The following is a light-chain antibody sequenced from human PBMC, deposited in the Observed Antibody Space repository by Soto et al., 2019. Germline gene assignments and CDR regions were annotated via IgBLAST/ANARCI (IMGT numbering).Light chain of an antibody. J-gene: IGLJ3*02. CDR2: LNSDGSH. V-gene: IGLV4-69*01. CDR3: QTWGTGTWV. Sequence: QLVLTQSPSASASLGAPVKLTCTLSSGHSSYAIAWHQQQPEKGPRYLMKLNSDGSHTKGDGIPDRFSGSSSGAERYLTISSRQSEDEADYYCQTWGTGTWVFGGGTKLTVL. CDR1: SGHSSYA.